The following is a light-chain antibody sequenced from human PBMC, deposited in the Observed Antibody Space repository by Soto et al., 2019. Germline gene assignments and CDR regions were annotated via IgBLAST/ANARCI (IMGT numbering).Light chain of an antibody. CDR1: QSVSNN. CDR2: GAS. Sequence: EIVMTQSPAILSVSPGDIATLSCRAGQSVSNNLAWYQQKPGQTPRLVIYGASNRATGVPARFSGSGSGTDFTLTISSLQSEDFAVYYCQQYNDSPTFGQGTKVDIK. V-gene: IGKV3-15*01. CDR3: QQYNDSPT. J-gene: IGKJ1*01.